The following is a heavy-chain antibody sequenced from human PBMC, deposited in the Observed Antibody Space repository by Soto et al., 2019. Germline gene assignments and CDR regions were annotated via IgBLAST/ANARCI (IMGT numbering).Heavy chain of an antibody. J-gene: IGHJ4*02. D-gene: IGHD6-19*01. CDR1: GFNVSDNY. Sequence: EVLLVESGGGLIQPGGSLRLSCAAAGFNVSDNYMGWVRQAPGKGLEWVSSFFTGGSTDYADSVKGRFTISRDDSKNTVYLQTNSLRAEDTAVDFCVRERRGLGIGFDHWGQGTLVTVSS. CDR3: VRERRGLGIGFDH. CDR2: FFTGGST. V-gene: IGHV3-53*01.